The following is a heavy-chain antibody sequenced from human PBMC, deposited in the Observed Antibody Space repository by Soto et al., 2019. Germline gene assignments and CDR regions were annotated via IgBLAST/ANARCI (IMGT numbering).Heavy chain of an antibody. CDR2: ISAYNGNT. J-gene: IGHJ4*02. CDR3: ASNLDYYGSGSYYNTYFDY. D-gene: IGHD3-10*01. Sequence: GASVKVSCKASGYTFTSYGISWVRQAPGQGLEWMGWISAYNGNTNYAQRLQGRVTMTTDTSTSTAYMELRNLRSDDTAEYNSASNLDYYGSGSYYNTYFDYWGQGTLVTVSS. CDR1: GYTFTSYG. V-gene: IGHV1-18*01.